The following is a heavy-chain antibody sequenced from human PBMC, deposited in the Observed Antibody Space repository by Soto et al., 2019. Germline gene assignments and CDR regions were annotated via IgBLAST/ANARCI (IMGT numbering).Heavy chain of an antibody. CDR2: INPSGGST. V-gene: IGHV1-46*03. CDR1: GYTFTSYY. D-gene: IGHD3-3*01. Sequence: ASVKVSCKASGYTFTSYYMHWVRQAPGQGLEWMGIINPSGGSTSYAQKFQGRVTMTRDTSTSTVYMELSSLRSEDTAVYYCARDQEFWGGYYTSLGYWGQGPLVTVPS. J-gene: IGHJ4*02. CDR3: ARDQEFWGGYYTSLGY.